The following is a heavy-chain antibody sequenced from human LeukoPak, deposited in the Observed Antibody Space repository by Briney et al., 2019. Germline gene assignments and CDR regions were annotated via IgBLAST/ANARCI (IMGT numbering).Heavy chain of an antibody. V-gene: IGHV1-2*06. CDR1: GYTFTGYY. CDR2: INPNSGGT. J-gene: IGHJ4*02. Sequence: ASVKVSCKASGYTFTGYYMHWVRQAPGQGLEWMGRINPNSGGTNYAQKFQGRVTMTRDTSISTAYMGLSRLRSDDTAVYYCAFSAGRDLGYCSGGSCPFDYWGQGTLVTVSS. CDR3: AFSAGRDLGYCSGGSCPFDY. D-gene: IGHD2-15*01.